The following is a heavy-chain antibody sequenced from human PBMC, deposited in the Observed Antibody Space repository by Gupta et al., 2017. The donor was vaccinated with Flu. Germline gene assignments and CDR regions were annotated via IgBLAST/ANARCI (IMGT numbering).Heavy chain of an antibody. Sequence: PGKGLEWVSGISWNSGSIGYADSVKGRFTISRDNAKNSLYLQMNSLRAEDTALYYCAKDGGYSSSSGFYMDVWGKGTTVTVSS. CDR2: ISWNSGSI. CDR3: AKDGGYSSSSGFYMDV. J-gene: IGHJ6*03. V-gene: IGHV3-9*01. D-gene: IGHD6-6*01.